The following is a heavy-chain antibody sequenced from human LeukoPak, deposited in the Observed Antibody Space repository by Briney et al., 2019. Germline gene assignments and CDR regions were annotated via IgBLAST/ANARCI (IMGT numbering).Heavy chain of an antibody. V-gene: IGHV4-34*01. CDR3: ARNSGSSWYPRGWFDP. J-gene: IGHJ5*02. Sequence: SETLSLTCAVYGGSFSGYYWSWIRQPPGKGLEWIGEINHSGSTNYNPSLKSRVTISVDTSKNQFSLKLSSVTAADTAVYYCARNSGSSWYPRGWFDPWGQGTLVTVSS. CDR2: INHSGST. D-gene: IGHD6-13*01. CDR1: GGSFSGYY.